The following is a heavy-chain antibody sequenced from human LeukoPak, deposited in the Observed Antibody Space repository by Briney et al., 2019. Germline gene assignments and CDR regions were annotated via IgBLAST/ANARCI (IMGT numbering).Heavy chain of an antibody. CDR3: ARPQSPRSSGYAFDS. CDR2: ISTSGSTI. J-gene: IGHJ4*02. Sequence: QPGGSLRLSCAASGFTFSSYDMNWVRQAPGKGLEWVSYISTSGSTIYYADSGKGRFTISRDNAKNSLYLQMNSLRAEDTAVYYCARPQSPRSSGYAFDSWGQGTLVTVSS. V-gene: IGHV3-48*03. CDR1: GFTFSSYD. D-gene: IGHD5-12*01.